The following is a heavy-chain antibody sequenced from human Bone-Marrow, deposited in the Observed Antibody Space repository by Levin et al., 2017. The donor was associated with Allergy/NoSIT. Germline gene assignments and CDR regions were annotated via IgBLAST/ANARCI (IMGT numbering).Heavy chain of an antibody. CDR1: GFSFSNYW. J-gene: IGHJ4*02. CDR3: GRLASGYFYTDF. V-gene: IGHV5-51*01. D-gene: IGHD3-22*01. CDR2: IYPGDSDT. Sequence: RGESLKISCKASGFSFSNYWIGWVRQMPGKGLEWMGFIYPGDSDTTYTPSFEGQVTISADKSIRTAYLQWTRLKASDTAMYYCGRLASGYFYTDFWGQGTPVTVSS.